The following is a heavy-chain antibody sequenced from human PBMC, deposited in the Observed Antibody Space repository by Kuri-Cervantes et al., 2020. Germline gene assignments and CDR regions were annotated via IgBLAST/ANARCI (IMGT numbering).Heavy chain of an antibody. V-gene: IGHV1-46*01. Sequence: ASVKVSCKASGGTFSNYAITWVRQAPGQGLEWMGIINPSGGSTSYAQKFQGRVTITRDTSASTAYMELSSLRSEDTAVYYCARGLSGPYYFDYWGQGTLVTVSS. J-gene: IGHJ4*02. CDR3: ARGLSGPYYFDY. CDR2: INPSGGST. D-gene: IGHD5-12*01. CDR1: GGTFSNYA.